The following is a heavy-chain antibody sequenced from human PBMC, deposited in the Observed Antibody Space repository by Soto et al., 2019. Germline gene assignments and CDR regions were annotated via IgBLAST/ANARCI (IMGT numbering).Heavy chain of an antibody. V-gene: IGHV3-30*18. CDR3: AKDLVFPEPSDS. J-gene: IGHJ4*02. D-gene: IGHD3-16*01. CDR1: GFTFSSYG. Sequence: GGSLRLSCAASGFTFSSYGMHWVRQAPGKGLEWVAVILYDGSNKYYADSVKGRFTISRDDSKNTLYLQMNSLRAEDTAVYYCAKDLVFPEPSDSWGQGTLVTVSS. CDR2: ILYDGSNK.